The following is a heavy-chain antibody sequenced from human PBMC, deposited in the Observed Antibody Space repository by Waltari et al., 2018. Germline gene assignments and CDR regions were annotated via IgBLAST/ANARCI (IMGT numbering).Heavy chain of an antibody. CDR1: GGSISSYY. V-gene: IGHV4-4*07. D-gene: IGHD2-2*02. CDR3: ARDGGYCSSTSCYTDAFDI. Sequence: QVQLQESGPGLVKPSETLSLTCTVSGGSISSYYWSWIRQPAGKGLEWIGRIYTSGSTNYNPSLKSRVTMSVDTSKNQFSLKLSSVTAADTAVYYCARDGGYCSSTSCYTDAFDIWGQGTMVTVSS. CDR2: IYTSGST. J-gene: IGHJ3*02.